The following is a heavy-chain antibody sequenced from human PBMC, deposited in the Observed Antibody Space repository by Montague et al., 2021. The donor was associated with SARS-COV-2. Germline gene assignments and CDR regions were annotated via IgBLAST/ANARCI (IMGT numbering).Heavy chain of an antibody. CDR3: ARTYYDILTGYYTYDY. CDR1: GFSLSTSGMC. J-gene: IGHJ4*02. D-gene: IGHD3-9*01. V-gene: IGHV2-70*01. Sequence: PALVTPTQTLTLTCTFSGFSLSTSGMCVSWIRQPPGKALEWLALIDWDDDKYYSTSLRTRLTISKDTPKNQVVLTMTNMDPVDTATYYCARTYYDILTGYYTYDYWGQGTLVTVSS. CDR2: IDWDDDK.